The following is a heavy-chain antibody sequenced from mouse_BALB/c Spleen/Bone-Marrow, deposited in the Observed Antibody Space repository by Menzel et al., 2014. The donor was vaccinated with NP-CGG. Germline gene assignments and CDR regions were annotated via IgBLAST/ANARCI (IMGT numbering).Heavy chain of an antibody. CDR1: GFSFSSFG. CDR3: TRGGNWGVFDY. D-gene: IGHD4-1*01. J-gene: IGHJ2*01. CDR2: ISRGSIII. Sequence: HLVEPGGALVQPGWSRKLLCSASGFSFSSFGMNWVRQAPETGLEWVAYISRGSIIIFFEDIEKGRFTLSRDNPKNALFLQRTSLRSGDQATYYCTRGGNWGVFDYRG. V-gene: IGHV5-17*02.